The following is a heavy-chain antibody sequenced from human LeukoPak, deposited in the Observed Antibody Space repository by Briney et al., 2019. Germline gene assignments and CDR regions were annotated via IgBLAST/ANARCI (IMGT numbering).Heavy chain of an antibody. D-gene: IGHD1-26*01. CDR3: ARVLYSGSYYGAFDI. Sequence: SVKVSCKASGGTFSSYTISWVRQAPGQGLEWMGRIVPILGIANYAQKFQGRVTITADKSTSTAYMELSSLRSEDTAVYYCARVLYSGSYYGAFDIWGQGTMVTVSS. CDR1: GGTFSSYT. V-gene: IGHV1-69*02. CDR2: IVPILGIA. J-gene: IGHJ3*02.